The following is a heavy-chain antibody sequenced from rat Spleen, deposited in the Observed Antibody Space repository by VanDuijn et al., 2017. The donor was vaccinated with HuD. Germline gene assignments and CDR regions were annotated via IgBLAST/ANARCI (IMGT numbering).Heavy chain of an antibody. CDR3: TRSNWAFDY. Sequence: EVQLVESGGGFVQPGGSLKLSCAASGFTFRNYGMAWVCQTPTKGLEWVASISTSGGSTYYPDSVKGRFTISRDTAQNTLYLQMNSLRSEDTATYYCTRSNWAFDYWGQGVMVTVSS. CDR1: GFTFRNYG. CDR2: ISTSGGST. V-gene: IGHV5S13*01. D-gene: IGHD5-1*01. J-gene: IGHJ2*01.